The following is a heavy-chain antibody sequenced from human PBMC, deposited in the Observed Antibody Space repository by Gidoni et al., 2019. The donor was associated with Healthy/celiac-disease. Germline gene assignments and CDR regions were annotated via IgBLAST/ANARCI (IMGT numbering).Heavy chain of an antibody. CDR2: INNSGST. CDR3: SRGFDYQYYYYGIDV. V-gene: IGHV4-34*01. Sequence: QVQLQQWGAGLLKPSETLSLTCDVDGGSFSGYYWSWSRQSPGKGLELIGEINNSGSTNYNPSLTSRVTISVDTSKNQFSLKLSSVTAADTSVYYCSRGFDYQYYYYGIDVWGQGTTVTVSS. J-gene: IGHJ6*02. D-gene: IGHD3-9*01. CDR1: GGSFSGYY.